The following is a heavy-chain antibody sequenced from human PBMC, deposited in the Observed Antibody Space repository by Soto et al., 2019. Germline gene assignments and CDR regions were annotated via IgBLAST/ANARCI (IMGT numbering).Heavy chain of an antibody. V-gene: IGHV3-74*01. Sequence: EVQLVESGGGLVQPGGSLRLSCAASGFTFRNYWMHWVRQAPGKGLVWVSCIKYDESSTNYADSVYGRFTISRDNAKHTLYLQMNSLRGADTAVYYCARGGWGAYYLDTWCQGTLVTVAS. J-gene: IGHJ4*02. CDR3: ARGGWGAYYLDT. CDR2: IKYDESST. CDR1: GFTFRNYW. D-gene: IGHD1-26*01.